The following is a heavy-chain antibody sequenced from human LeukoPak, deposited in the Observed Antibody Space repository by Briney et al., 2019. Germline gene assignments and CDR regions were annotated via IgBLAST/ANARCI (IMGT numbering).Heavy chain of an antibody. D-gene: IGHD5-12*01. Sequence: ASVKVSCKVSGYTLTELSMHWVRQAPGKGLEWMGGFDPEDGETIYAQKFQGRVTMTEDTSTDTAYMELSSLRSEDTAVYYCATDLAGYSGYSIGYWGQGTLVTVST. CDR2: FDPEDGET. CDR1: GYTLTELS. J-gene: IGHJ4*02. V-gene: IGHV1-24*01. CDR3: ATDLAGYSGYSIGY.